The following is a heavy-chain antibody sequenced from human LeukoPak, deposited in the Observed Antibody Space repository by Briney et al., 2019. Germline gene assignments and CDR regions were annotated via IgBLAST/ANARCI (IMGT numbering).Heavy chain of an antibody. CDR2: IYYSGST. J-gene: IGHJ5*02. CDR3: AREGRKMVTISGLYNWFDP. CDR1: GGSISSYY. V-gene: IGHV4-59*12. Sequence: SETLSLTCTVSGGSISSYYWSWIRQPPGKGLEWIGYIYYSGSTNYNPSLKSRVTISVDTSKNQFSLKLSSVTAADTAVYYCAREGRKMVTISGLYNWFDPWGQGTLVTVSS. D-gene: IGHD5-24*01.